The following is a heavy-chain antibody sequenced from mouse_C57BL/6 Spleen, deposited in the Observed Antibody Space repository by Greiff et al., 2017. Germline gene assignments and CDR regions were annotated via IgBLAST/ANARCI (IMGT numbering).Heavy chain of an antibody. V-gene: IGHV1-61*01. CDR3: ARSWEYNWYFDV. CDR2: IYPSDSET. D-gene: IGHD2-10*02. J-gene: IGHJ1*03. CDR1: GYTFTSYW. Sequence: QVQLQQPGAELVRPGSSVKLSCKASGYTFTSYWMDWVKQRPGQGLEWIGNIYPSDSETHYNQTFKDKATLTVDKSSSTAYMQLSSLTSEDSAVYYCARSWEYNWYFDVWGTGTTVTVSS.